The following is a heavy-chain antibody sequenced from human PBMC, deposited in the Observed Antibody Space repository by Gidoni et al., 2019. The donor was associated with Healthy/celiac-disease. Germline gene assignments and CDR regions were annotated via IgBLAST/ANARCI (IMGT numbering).Heavy chain of an antibody. V-gene: IGHV3-21*01. Sequence: EVQLVESGGGLVKPGGSLRLSCAASGFTFSSYSMNWVRQAPGKGLEWVSSISSSSSYIYYADSVKGRFTISRDNAKNSLYLQRNSLRAEDTAVYYCARIQGYCSGGSCAPDAFDIWGQGTMVTVSS. J-gene: IGHJ3*02. CDR1: GFTFSSYS. CDR3: ARIQGYCSGGSCAPDAFDI. D-gene: IGHD2-15*01. CDR2: ISSSSSYI.